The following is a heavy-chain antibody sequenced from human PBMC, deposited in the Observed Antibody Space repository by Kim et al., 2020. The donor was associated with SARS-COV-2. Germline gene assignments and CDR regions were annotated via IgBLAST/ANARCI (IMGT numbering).Heavy chain of an antibody. J-gene: IGHJ6*02. V-gene: IGHV3-30*04. D-gene: IGHD6-13*01. CDR1: GFTFSSYA. CDR3: ARDRQQLGSWYYYYGMDV. Sequence: GGSLRLSCAASGFTFSSYAMHWVRQAPGKGLEWVAVISYDGSNKYYADSVKGRFTISRDNSKNTLYLQMNSLRAEDTAVYYCARDRQQLGSWYYYYGMDVWGQGTTVTVSS. CDR2: ISYDGSNK.